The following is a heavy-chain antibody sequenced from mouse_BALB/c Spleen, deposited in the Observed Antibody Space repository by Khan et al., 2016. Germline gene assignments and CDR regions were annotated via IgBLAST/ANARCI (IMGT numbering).Heavy chain of an antibody. V-gene: IGHV5-6-4*01. CDR1: GFTFSSYA. D-gene: IGHD1-1*01. CDR3: TRDGTVPGFAY. Sequence: EVELVESGGGLVKPGGSLKLSCAASGFTFSSYAMSWVRQTPEKRLEWVATISSGGTYTYYPDSVKGRFTIPRDNAKTTLYLQMSSLRSEDTAMYYCTRDGTVPGFAYWGQGTLVTVSA. J-gene: IGHJ3*01. CDR2: ISSGGTYT.